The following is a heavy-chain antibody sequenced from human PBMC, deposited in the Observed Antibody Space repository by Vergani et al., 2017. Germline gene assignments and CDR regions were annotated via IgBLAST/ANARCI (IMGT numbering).Heavy chain of an antibody. D-gene: IGHD3-9*01. Sequence: QLHLQESGPGLVKPSETLSLTCTVPGGSITSSSYYWGWIRQPPGKGLEWIGKIYHSGGSYYNPSPKGRVTISVDTSKNQFSLEVTSVTAADTAIYFCARTQSFILRYFHWALWGQGTLVTVSS. CDR2: IYHSGGS. CDR3: ARTQSFILRYFHWAL. CDR1: GGSITSSSYY. V-gene: IGHV4-39*01. J-gene: IGHJ4*02.